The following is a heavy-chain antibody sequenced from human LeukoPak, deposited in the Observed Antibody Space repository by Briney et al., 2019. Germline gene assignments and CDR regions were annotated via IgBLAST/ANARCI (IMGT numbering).Heavy chain of an antibody. CDR3: ARRGYSSSSKQPAYYFDY. V-gene: IGHV3-74*01. J-gene: IGHJ4*02. Sequence: GRSLRLSCAASGFTFSNYWMHWVRQTPGKGLVWVSRINNDGSTTSYADSVKGRFTISRDNAKNTLYLQMNSLKSEDSAAYYCARRGYSSSSKQPAYYFDYWGQGTLVTVSS. D-gene: IGHD6-6*01. CDR1: GFTFSNYW. CDR2: INNDGSTT.